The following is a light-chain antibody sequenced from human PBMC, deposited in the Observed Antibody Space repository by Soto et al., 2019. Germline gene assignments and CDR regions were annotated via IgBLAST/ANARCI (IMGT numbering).Light chain of an antibody. Sequence: EFVLTQSPGTLSLSAGERSTLSCMASQTVRNNYLAWYQKKPGQAPRLLIHDASTRATGIPARFSGSGSGTEFILTISSVESEDFAIYYCLQHNDWPTFGQGARLEIK. V-gene: IGKV3-15*01. CDR2: DAS. CDR1: QTVRNN. J-gene: IGKJ5*01. CDR3: LQHNDWPT.